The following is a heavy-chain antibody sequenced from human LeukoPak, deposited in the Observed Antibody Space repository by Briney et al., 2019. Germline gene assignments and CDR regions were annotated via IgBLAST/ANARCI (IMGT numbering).Heavy chain of an antibody. Sequence: PGGSLRLSCAASGFTFSSCGMSWVRQAPGKGLEWVSAISGSGGSTYYADSVKGRFTISRDNSKNTLYLQMNSLRAEDTAVYYCAKDWGVDIVVVVAAVGAFDIWGQGTMVTVSS. D-gene: IGHD2-15*01. V-gene: IGHV3-23*01. CDR2: ISGSGGST. CDR3: AKDWGVDIVVVVAAVGAFDI. J-gene: IGHJ3*02. CDR1: GFTFSSCG.